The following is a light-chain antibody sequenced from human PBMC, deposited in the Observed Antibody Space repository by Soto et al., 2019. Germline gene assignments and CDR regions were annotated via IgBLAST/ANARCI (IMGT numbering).Light chain of an antibody. V-gene: IGKV1-39*01. CDR1: QSISSY. Sequence: DIQMTQSPSSLSASVGDRVTITCRASQSISSYLIWYQQKPGKAPKLLIYAASSLQSGVPSRFSGSGSGTDFTLTISSLQPEDFATYYCQQSYSTLPITFGQGTRLEIK. J-gene: IGKJ5*01. CDR3: QQSYSTLPIT. CDR2: AAS.